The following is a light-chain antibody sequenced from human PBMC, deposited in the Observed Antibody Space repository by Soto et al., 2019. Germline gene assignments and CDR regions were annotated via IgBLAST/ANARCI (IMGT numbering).Light chain of an antibody. V-gene: IGKV1-39*01. CDR3: QQTYSTPLT. CDR1: QSITY. J-gene: IGKJ4*01. CDR2: AAS. Sequence: DIQMTQSPASLSASVGDRVTITCRASQSITYLNWYQQKPGKAPKLLIYAASSLQSGVPSRFSGRGSGTHFTLTIISLHPEDFASYYCQQTYSTPLTFGGGTKVEIK.